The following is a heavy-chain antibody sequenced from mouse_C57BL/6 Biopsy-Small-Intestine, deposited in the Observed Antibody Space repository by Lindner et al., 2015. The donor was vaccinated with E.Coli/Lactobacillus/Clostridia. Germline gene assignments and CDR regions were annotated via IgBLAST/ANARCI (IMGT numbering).Heavy chain of an antibody. CDR1: GYAFSSYW. CDR3: VRGERGDFDY. Sequence: VQLQESGAELVKPGASVKISCKASGYAFSSYWMNWVKQRPGKGLEWIGQIYPGDGDTNYNGKFKDKATLTADKSSSTAYMQLSSLTSEDSAVYFCVRGERGDFDYWGQGTTLTVSS. V-gene: IGHV1-80*01. J-gene: IGHJ2*01. CDR2: IYPGDGDT.